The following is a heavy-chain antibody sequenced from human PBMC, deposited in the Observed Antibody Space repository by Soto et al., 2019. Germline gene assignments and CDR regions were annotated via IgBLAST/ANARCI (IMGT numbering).Heavy chain of an antibody. CDR3: ARPVGGTQTFNWFDP. CDR2: IYYSGNT. D-gene: IGHD1-26*01. J-gene: IGHJ5*02. V-gene: IGHV4-39*01. Sequence: PSETLSLTCTVSGGSISSSSYFWGWIRQPPGKGLEWIGSIYYSGNTYYSPSLKSRVTISADTSKNQFSLKLSSVTAADTAVYYCARPVGGTQTFNWFDPWGQGTLVTVSS. CDR1: GGSISSSSYF.